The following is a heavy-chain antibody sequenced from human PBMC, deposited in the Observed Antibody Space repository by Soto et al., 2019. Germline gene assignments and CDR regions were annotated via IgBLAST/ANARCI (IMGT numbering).Heavy chain of an antibody. CDR1: GGSISSGDYY. CDR2: IYYSGST. D-gene: IGHD3-10*01. V-gene: IGHV4-30-4*01. Sequence: ASETLSLTCTVSGGSISSGDYYWSWIRQPPGKGLEWIGYIYYSGSTYYNPSLKSRVTISVDTSKNQFSLKLSSVTAADTAVYYCIRGYYYYGMDVWGQGTTVTAPS. CDR3: IRGYYYYGMDV. J-gene: IGHJ6*02.